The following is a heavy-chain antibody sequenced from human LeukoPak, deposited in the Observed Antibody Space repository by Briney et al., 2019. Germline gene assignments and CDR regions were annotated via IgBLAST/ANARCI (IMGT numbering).Heavy chain of an antibody. V-gene: IGHV4-30-2*01. CDR2: IYHSGST. CDR1: GGSISSGGYY. D-gene: IGHD6-6*01. Sequence: KPSQTLSLTCTVSGGSISSGGYYWSWIRQPPGKGLEWIGYIYHSGSTYYNPSLKSRVTISVDTSKNQFSLKLSSVTAADTAVYYCARGGEYSSSPLQWYFDLWGRGTLVTVSS. CDR3: ARGGEYSSSPLQWYFDL. J-gene: IGHJ2*01.